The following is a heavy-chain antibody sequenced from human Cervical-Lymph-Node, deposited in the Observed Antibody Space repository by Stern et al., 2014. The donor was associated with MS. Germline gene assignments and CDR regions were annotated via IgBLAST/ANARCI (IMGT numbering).Heavy chain of an antibody. Sequence: QVQLQQWGPGLVKPSQTLSLTCTVSGASISTVGYSWSWIRQHPGKGLEWIAYISYIGRTYYKPSVKSRVSISADTSKNQFSLNLTSVTAADTALYYCARSDRLWGSFDYWGQGALVAVSS. V-gene: IGHV4-31*03. J-gene: IGHJ4*02. D-gene: IGHD3-16*01. CDR2: ISYIGRT. CDR3: ARSDRLWGSFDY. CDR1: GASISTVGYS.